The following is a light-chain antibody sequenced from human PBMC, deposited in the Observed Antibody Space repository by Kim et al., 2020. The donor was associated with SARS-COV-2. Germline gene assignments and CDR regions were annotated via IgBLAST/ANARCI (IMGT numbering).Light chain of an antibody. CDR2: GKN. CDR1: SLRSYY. V-gene: IGLV3-19*01. Sequence: SSELTQDPAVSVALGQTVRITCQGDSLRSYYATWYQQKPGQAPILVIYGKNNRPSGIPDRFSGSSSGNTASLTITGTQAGEEADYYCNSLDINEVVVFGEGTKLTVL. J-gene: IGLJ2*01. CDR3: NSLDINEVVV.